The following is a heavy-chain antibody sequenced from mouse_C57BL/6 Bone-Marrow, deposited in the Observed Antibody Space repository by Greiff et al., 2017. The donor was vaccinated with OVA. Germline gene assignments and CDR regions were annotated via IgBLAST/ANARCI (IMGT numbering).Heavy chain of an antibody. V-gene: IGHV5-4*01. Sequence: EVKLVESGGGLVKPGGSLKLSCAASGFTFSSYAMSWVRQTPEKRLEWVATISDGGSYTYYPDNVKGRFTISRDNAKNNLYLQMSHLKSEDTAMYYCAREGRGYYDYGEGVYAMDYWGQGTSVTVSS. CDR1: GFTFSSYA. D-gene: IGHD2-4*01. CDR2: ISDGGSYT. CDR3: AREGRGYYDYGEGVYAMDY. J-gene: IGHJ4*01.